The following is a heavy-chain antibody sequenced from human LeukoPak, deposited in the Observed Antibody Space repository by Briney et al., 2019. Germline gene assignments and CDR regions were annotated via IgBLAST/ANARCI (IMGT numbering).Heavy chain of an antibody. CDR1: GFTVSSNY. V-gene: IGHV3-53*01. CDR2: IYSGGST. D-gene: IGHD3-10*01. CDR3: ASLNDGEFHFDY. Sequence: GGSLRLSCAASGFTVSSNYMSWVRQAPGKGLQWVSLIYSGGSTYYADSVKGRFTISRDNSKNTLYLQMNSLRAEDTAVYYCASLNDGEFHFDYWGQGTLVTVSS. J-gene: IGHJ4*02.